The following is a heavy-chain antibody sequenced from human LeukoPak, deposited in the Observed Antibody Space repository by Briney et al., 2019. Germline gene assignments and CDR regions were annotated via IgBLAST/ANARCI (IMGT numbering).Heavy chain of an antibody. Sequence: PGGSLRLSCAASGFTFSNAWMSWVRQAPGKGLEWVSAISGSGGSTYYADSVKGRLTISRDNSKNTLYLQMNSLRAEDTAVYYCAKDSSSFWFDPWGQGTLVTVSS. D-gene: IGHD6-13*01. J-gene: IGHJ5*02. CDR2: ISGSGGST. CDR1: GFTFSNAW. CDR3: AKDSSSFWFDP. V-gene: IGHV3-23*01.